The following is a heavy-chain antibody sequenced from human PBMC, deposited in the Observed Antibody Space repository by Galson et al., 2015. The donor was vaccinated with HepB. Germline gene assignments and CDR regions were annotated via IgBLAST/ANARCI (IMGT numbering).Heavy chain of an antibody. J-gene: IGHJ6*03. CDR2: IDFSGYI. Sequence: LRLSCAASGFTVNSNYMSWVRLTPGKGLEWIASIDFSGYIHYNMPLKSRVTISMDMSRKQFFLKLGSVTAADTAVYYCARQPYTLGTYFYMDVWGKGTTVTVSS. CDR3: ARQPYTLGTYFYMDV. CDR1: GFTVNSNY. D-gene: IGHD3-16*01. V-gene: IGHV4-39*01.